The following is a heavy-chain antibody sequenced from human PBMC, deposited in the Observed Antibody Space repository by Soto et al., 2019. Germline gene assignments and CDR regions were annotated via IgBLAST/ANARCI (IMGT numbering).Heavy chain of an antibody. CDR3: ARNRVRGVIDGDY. CDR2: IIPSLGIA. Sequence: QVQLVQSGAEVKKPGSSVKVSCKASGGTFSSYTISWVRQAPGQGLEWMGRIIPSLGIANYAQNFQGRVTITADKSTSTDYMELSSLRSEDTAVYYCARNRVRGVIDGDYWGQGTLVTVSS. CDR1: GGTFSSYT. V-gene: IGHV1-69*02. D-gene: IGHD3-10*01. J-gene: IGHJ4*02.